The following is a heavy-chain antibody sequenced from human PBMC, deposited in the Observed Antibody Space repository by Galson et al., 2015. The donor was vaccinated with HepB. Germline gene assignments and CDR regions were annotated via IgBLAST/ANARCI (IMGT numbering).Heavy chain of an antibody. CDR3: AKYSGTYYYGSGIDY. J-gene: IGHJ4*02. CDR2: ISGSGGST. CDR1: GFTFSSYA. D-gene: IGHD3-10*01. V-gene: IGHV3-23*01. Sequence: SLRLSCAASGFTFSSYAXXXVRQAPGKGLEWVSAISGSGGSTYYADSVKGRFTISRDNSKNTLYLQMNSLRAEDTAVYYCAKYSGTYYYGSGIDYWGQGTLVTVSS.